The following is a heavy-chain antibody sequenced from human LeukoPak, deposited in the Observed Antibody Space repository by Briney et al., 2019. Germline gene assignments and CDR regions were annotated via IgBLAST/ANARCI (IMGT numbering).Heavy chain of an antibody. CDR2: IYYSGSA. J-gene: IGHJ4*01. CDR3: ARTGVVATSYFFDY. V-gene: IGHV4-59*01. D-gene: IGHD5-12*01. CDR1: GGSTSSYY. Sequence: SETLSLTCTVSGGSTSSYYWSWIRQPPGKGLEWIGFIYYSGSANYNPSLRSRVTISVDTSKNQFSLKLTSVTAADTAVYYCARTGVVATSYFFDYWGHGTLVTVSS.